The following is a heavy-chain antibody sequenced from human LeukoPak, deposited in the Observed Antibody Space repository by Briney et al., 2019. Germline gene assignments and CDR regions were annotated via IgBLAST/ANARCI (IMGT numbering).Heavy chain of an antibody. V-gene: IGHV2-5*08. CDR3: ALSSGYYYDSSGYSWDY. CDR1: GGSISRYYW. J-gene: IGHJ4*02. Sequence: TLSLTCTVSGGSISRYYWSWIRQPPGKALEWLALIYWDDDKRYSPSLKSRLTITKDTSKNQVVLTMTNMDPVDTATYYCALSSGYYYDSSGYSWDYWGQGTLVTVSS. CDR2: IYWDDDK. D-gene: IGHD3-22*01.